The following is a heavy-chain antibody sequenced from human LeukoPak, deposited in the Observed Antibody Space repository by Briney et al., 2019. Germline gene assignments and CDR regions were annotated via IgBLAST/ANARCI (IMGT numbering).Heavy chain of an antibody. D-gene: IGHD3-3*01. CDR1: GYTFTSYD. V-gene: IGHV1-8*01. Sequence: GASVKVSCKASGYTFTSYDINWVRQATGQGLEWMGCMNPNSGNTGYAQKFQGRVTITRNTSISTAYMELSSLRSEDTAVYYCARGRGTLRFLEWLLNDYWGQGTLVTVSS. J-gene: IGHJ4*02. CDR2: MNPNSGNT. CDR3: ARGRGTLRFLEWLLNDY.